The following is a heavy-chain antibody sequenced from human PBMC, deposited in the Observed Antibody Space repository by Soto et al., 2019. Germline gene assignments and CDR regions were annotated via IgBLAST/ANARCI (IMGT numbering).Heavy chain of an antibody. J-gene: IGHJ6*02. CDR1: GGTFSSYA. CDR2: IIPIFGTA. Sequence: GASVKVSCKASGGTFSSYAISWVRQAPGQGLEWMGGIIPIFGTANYAQKFQGRVTITADESTSTAYMEPSSLRSEDTAVYYCARSVVVAATSYYYYGMDVWGQGTTVTVSS. V-gene: IGHV1-69*13. D-gene: IGHD2-15*01. CDR3: ARSVVVAATSYYYYGMDV.